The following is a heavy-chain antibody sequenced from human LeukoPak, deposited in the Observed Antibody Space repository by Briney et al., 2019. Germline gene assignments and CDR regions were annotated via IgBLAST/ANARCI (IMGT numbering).Heavy chain of an antibody. CDR3: HLVRGGGYFDY. V-gene: IGHV4-61*02. D-gene: IGHD3-10*01. CDR1: GGSISSGSYY. J-gene: IGHJ4*02. CDR2: IYGTVT. Sequence: PSETLSLTCTVSGGSISSGSYYWSWIRQPAGKGLEWIGRIYGTVTTYNPSLVGRVTLSVDTSNNHFSLKLSSVTAADTAVYYCHLVRGGGYFDYWGLGTLVTVSS.